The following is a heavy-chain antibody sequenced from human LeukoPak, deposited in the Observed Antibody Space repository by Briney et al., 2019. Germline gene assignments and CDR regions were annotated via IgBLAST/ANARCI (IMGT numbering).Heavy chain of an antibody. D-gene: IGHD6-25*01. Sequence: PSETLSLTCAVYGGSFRGYYWSWIRQPPGKGLEWIGEINHSGSTYHNPSLKSRVTISVDTSKNQFSLKLNSVTAADTAVYYCARAAAPRGAFDIWGQGTMVTVSS. CDR2: INHSGST. CDR1: GGSFRGYY. V-gene: IGHV4-34*01. J-gene: IGHJ3*02. CDR3: ARAAAPRGAFDI.